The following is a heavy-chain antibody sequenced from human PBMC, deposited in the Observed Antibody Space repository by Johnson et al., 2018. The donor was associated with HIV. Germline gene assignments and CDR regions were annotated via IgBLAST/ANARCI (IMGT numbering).Heavy chain of an antibody. Sequence: QVHLVESGGGVVQPGRSLRLSCAASGFTFSNYAMHWVRQAPGKGLEWVAVISFDGKNKFYADYVKGRFTISRDNSRNTLYLQMNSLRPEDTAVYYCASGDDDGFWGRGTLVTVSS. V-gene: IGHV3-30*04. CDR2: ISFDGKNK. CDR3: ASGDDDGF. D-gene: IGHD5-12*01. J-gene: IGHJ4*03. CDR1: GFTFSNYA.